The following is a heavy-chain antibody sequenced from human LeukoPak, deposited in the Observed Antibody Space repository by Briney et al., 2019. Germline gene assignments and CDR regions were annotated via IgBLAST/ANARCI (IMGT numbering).Heavy chain of an antibody. CDR1: GDSKSGFY. D-gene: IGHD4-17*01. Sequence: PSETLSLTCTVSGDSKSGFYWSWLRQPAGKGLQWIGRISTSGSTNYNPSLKSRVAMSVHRSTDEFSLTVRSVTAADTALYYCAIGLPSYGDYVDYYFYIDVWVKGTTVTVSS. CDR2: ISTSGST. J-gene: IGHJ6*03. CDR3: AIGLPSYGDYVDYYFYIDV. V-gene: IGHV4-4*07.